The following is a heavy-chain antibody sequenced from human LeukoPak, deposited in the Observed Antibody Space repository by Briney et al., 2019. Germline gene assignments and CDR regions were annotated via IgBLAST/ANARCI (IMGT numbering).Heavy chain of an antibody. CDR3: VRDYPDYYDSSGYYGAFFDY. CDR2: IIPIFDTA. J-gene: IGHJ4*02. D-gene: IGHD3-22*01. CDR1: GGTFSSYA. Sequence: ASVRVSCKASGGTFSSYAISWVRQAPGQGLEWMGGIIPIFDTANYAQKFQGRVTITADESTSTAYMELSSLRSEDTAVYYCVRDYPDYYDSSGYYGAFFDYWGQGTLVTVSS. V-gene: IGHV1-69*13.